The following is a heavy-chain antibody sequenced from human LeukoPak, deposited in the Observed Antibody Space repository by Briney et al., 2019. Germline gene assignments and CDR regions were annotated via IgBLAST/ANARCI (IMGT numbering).Heavy chain of an antibody. V-gene: IGHV3-23*01. CDR2: ISGSGGST. CDR3: TTDYYDYVWGSYRPDY. D-gene: IGHD3-16*02. J-gene: IGHJ4*02. Sequence: GGTLRLSCAASGFTFSSYGMSWVRQAPGKGLEWVSGISGSGGSTYYADSVKGRFTISRDNSKNTLYLQMNSLKTEDTAVYYCTTDYYDYVWGSYRPDYWGQGTLVTVSS. CDR1: GFTFSSYG.